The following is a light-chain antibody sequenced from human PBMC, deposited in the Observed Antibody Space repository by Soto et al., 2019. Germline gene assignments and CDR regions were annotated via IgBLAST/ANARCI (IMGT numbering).Light chain of an antibody. CDR1: QTISSW. CDR2: KAS. J-gene: IGKJ1*01. Sequence: DIQITQYPSTLSGSVGDRVTITCRASQTISSWLAWYQQKPGKAPKLLIYKASSLESGVPSRFSGSGSGTEFTLTISSLQPDEFATYYCKPYNSYWTGGQGNQVAIK. V-gene: IGKV1-5*03. CDR3: KPYNSYWT.